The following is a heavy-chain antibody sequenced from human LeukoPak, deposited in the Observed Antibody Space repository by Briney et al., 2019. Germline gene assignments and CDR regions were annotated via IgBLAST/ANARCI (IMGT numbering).Heavy chain of an antibody. Sequence: SETLSLTCTVSGGSISSSSYYWGWIRQPPGKGLEWIGSIYYSGSTYYNPSLKSRVTMSVDTSKNQFSLKLSSVTAADTAVYYCARSDDYSYIDYWGQGTLVTVSS. V-gene: IGHV4-39*07. D-gene: IGHD4-11*01. CDR1: GGSISSSSYY. CDR3: ARSDDYSYIDY. CDR2: IYYSGST. J-gene: IGHJ4*02.